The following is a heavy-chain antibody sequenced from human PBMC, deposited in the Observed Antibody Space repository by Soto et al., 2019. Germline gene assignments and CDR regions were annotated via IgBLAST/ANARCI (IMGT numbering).Heavy chain of an antibody. CDR3: VRDRYYFDS. CDR2: TFYRSKWYN. V-gene: IGHV6-1*01. J-gene: IGHJ4*02. Sequence: PSQTLSLTCAISWDRVSRNSVACNWIRQSPSRGLEWLGRTFYRSKWYNDNAEFVKSRITINPDTSKNQFSLQLNSVTPEDTAVYYCVRDRYYFDSWGQGTLVTVSS. CDR1: WDRVSRNSVA.